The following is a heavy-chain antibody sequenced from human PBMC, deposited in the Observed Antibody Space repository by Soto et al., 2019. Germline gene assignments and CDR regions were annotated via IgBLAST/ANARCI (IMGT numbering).Heavy chain of an antibody. V-gene: IGHV5-51*01. CDR2: IYPGDSDT. CDR1: GYSFTSYW. CDR3: ARLSGGYSSSWYLGPGAY. D-gene: IGHD6-13*01. J-gene: IGHJ4*02. Sequence: GESLKISCEGSGYSFTSYWIGWVRQMPGKGLEWMGIIYPGDSDTRYSPSFQGQVTISADKSISTAYLQWSSLKASDTAMYYCARLSGGYSSSWYLGPGAYWGQGTLVTVSS.